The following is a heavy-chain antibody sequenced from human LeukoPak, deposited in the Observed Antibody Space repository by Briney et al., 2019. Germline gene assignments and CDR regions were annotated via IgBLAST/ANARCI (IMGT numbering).Heavy chain of an antibody. CDR3: ARAPEYFDY. V-gene: IGHV4-59*08. J-gene: IGHJ4*02. Sequence: PSETLSLTCTVSGGSISSYYWSWIRQPPGKGLEWIGYIYYSGSTNYNPSLKSRVTISVDTSKNQFSLKLSSVTAADTAVYYCARAPEYFDYWGQGTLVTVSS. CDR1: GGSISSYY. CDR2: IYYSGST.